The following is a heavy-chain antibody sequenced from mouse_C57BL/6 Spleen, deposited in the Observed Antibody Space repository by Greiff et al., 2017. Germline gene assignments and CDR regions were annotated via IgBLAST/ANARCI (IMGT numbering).Heavy chain of an antibody. Sequence: VQLQQPGTELVKPGASVKLSCKASGYTFTSYWMHWVKQRPGQGLEWIGNINPSNGGTNYNEKFKSKATLTVDKSSSTAYMQLSSLTSEDSAVYCCARENYGSSYYFGYWGQGTTLTVSS. CDR1: GYTFTSYW. CDR2: INPSNGGT. V-gene: IGHV1-53*01. D-gene: IGHD1-1*01. J-gene: IGHJ2*01. CDR3: ARENYGSSYYFGY.